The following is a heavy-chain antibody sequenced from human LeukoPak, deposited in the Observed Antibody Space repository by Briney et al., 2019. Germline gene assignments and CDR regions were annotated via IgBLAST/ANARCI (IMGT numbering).Heavy chain of an antibody. J-gene: IGHJ5*02. CDR3: ATVRDDYGDYRSGRESWLDP. Sequence: GGSLRLSCAASGFTFSSYAMSWVRQAPGKGREWVSAISVSGGSTYYADSVKGRFTISRDNSKNTLYLQMNNLRAEDTAVYYCATVRDDYGDYRSGRESWLDPWGEGTLVTVS. D-gene: IGHD4-17*01. CDR1: GFTFSSYA. CDR2: ISVSGGST. V-gene: IGHV3-23*01.